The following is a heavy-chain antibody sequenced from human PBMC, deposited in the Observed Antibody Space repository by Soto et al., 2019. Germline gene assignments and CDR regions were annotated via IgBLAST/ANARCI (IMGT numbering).Heavy chain of an antibody. D-gene: IGHD1-26*01. CDR2: IYYSGST. CDR3: ARAPKKGATTQRGNYFDY. CDR1: GGSISSGGYY. J-gene: IGHJ4*02. V-gene: IGHV4-31*03. Sequence: QVQLQESGPGLVKPSQTLSLTCTVSGGSISSGGYYWSWIRQHPGKGLEWIGYIYYSGSTYYNPSLKSRVTISVDTSKNQFSLKLSSVTAADTAVYYCARAPKKGATTQRGNYFDYWGQGTLVTVSS.